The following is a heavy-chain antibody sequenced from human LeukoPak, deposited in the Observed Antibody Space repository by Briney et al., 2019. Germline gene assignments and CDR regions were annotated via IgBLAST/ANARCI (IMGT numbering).Heavy chain of an antibody. CDR3: ARDLGYYVWGSYRPGYNWFDP. V-gene: IGHV6-1*01. Sequence: SQTLSLTCAISGDSVSSNSAAWNWTRQSPSRGLEWLGRTYYRSKWYNDYAVSVKSRITINPDTSKNQFSLQLNSVTPEDTAVYYCARDLGYYVWGSYRPGYNWFDPWGQGTLVTVSS. J-gene: IGHJ5*02. CDR2: TYYRSKWYN. CDR1: GDSVSSNSAA. D-gene: IGHD3-16*02.